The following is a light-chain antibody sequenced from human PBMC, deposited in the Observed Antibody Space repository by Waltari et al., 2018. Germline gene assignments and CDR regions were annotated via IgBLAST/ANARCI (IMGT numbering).Light chain of an antibody. Sequence: QSALTQPPSASGSPGPSVTIPCTGTSSHAGGYNYVSWYQQHPGKAPKLMIYEVNERPSGVPDRFSGSKSGNTASLTVSGLQAEDEADYYCSSYAGSNYYVFGTGTKVTVL. CDR3: SSYAGSNYYV. V-gene: IGLV2-8*01. CDR2: EVN. CDR1: SSHAGGYNY. J-gene: IGLJ1*01.